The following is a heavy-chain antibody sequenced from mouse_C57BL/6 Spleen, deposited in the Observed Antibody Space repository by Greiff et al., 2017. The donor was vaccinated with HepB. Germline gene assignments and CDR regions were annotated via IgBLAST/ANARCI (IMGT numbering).Heavy chain of an antibody. CDR3: ARRGLIYDGYPGFDY. V-gene: IGHV1-80*01. Sequence: QVHVKQSGAELVKPGASVKISCKASGYAFSSYWMNWVKQRPGKGLEWIGQIYPGDGDTNYNGKFKGKATLTAAKSSSTAYMQLSSLTSDDSAVYFYARRGLIYDGYPGFDYWGQGTTLTVSS. CDR2: IYPGDGDT. CDR1: GYAFSSYW. D-gene: IGHD2-3*01. J-gene: IGHJ2*01.